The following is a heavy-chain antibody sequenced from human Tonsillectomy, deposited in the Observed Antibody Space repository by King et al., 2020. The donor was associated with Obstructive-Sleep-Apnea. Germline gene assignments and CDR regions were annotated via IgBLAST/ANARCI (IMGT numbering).Heavy chain of an antibody. CDR3: ARDLMVRGVGGYYYYGMDV. J-gene: IGHJ6*02. V-gene: IGHV4-30-4*01. CDR1: GGSISSGDYY. CDR2: IYYSGST. Sequence: QLQESGPGLVKPSQTLSLTCTVSGGSISSGDYYWSWIRQPPGKGLEWIGYIYYSGSTYYNPSLKSRVTISVDTSKNQFSLKLGSVTAADTAVYYCARDLMVRGVGGYYYYGMDVWGQGTTVTVSS. D-gene: IGHD3-10*01.